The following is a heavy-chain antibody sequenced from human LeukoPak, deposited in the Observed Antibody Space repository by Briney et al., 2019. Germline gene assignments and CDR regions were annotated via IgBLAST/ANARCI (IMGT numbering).Heavy chain of an antibody. CDR2: IWYDGSNK. CDR3: ARQLNDGPIDY. D-gene: IGHD1-1*01. CDR1: GFTFGSYG. V-gene: IGHV3-33*01. Sequence: GGSLRLSCAASGFTFGSYGMHWVRQAPGKGLEWVAVIWYDGSNKYYADSVKGRFTISRDNSKNTLYLQMNSLRAEDTAVYYCARQLNDGPIDYWGQGTLVTVSS. J-gene: IGHJ4*02.